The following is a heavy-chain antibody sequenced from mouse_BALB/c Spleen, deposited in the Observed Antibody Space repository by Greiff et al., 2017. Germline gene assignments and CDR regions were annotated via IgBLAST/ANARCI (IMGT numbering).Heavy chain of an antibody. Sequence: EVKLVESGGGLVKPGGSLKLSCAASGFAFSSYDMSWVRQTPEKRLEWVAYISSGGGSTYYPDSVKGRFTISRDNAKNTLYLQMSSLRSEDTAMYYCALLRESFDVWGAGTTVTVSS. CDR3: ALLRESFDV. D-gene: IGHD1-1*01. J-gene: IGHJ1*01. CDR1: GFAFSSYD. V-gene: IGHV5-12-1*01. CDR2: ISSGGGST.